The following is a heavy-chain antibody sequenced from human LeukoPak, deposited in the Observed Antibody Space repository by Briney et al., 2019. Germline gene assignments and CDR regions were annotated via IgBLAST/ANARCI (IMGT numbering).Heavy chain of an antibody. CDR3: ERDFI. CDR2: IKQDGSEV. V-gene: IGHV3-7*05. Sequence: GGSLSLSCVGSGFTFSSHWMSWVRQAPGKGLEWVANIKQDGSEVDYVDSVKGRFTISRDNAKNSLFLQMNSLRAEDTAVYYCERDFIWGQGTLVTVSS. D-gene: IGHD3-10*01. CDR1: GFTFSSHW. J-gene: IGHJ4*02.